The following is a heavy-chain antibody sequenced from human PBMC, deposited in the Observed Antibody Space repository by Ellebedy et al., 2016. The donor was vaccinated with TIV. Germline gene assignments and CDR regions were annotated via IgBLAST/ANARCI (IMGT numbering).Heavy chain of an antibody. Sequence: SETLSLTCTVSGGSISSYYWSWIRQPPGKGLEWIGYIYYSGSTNYNPSLKSRVTISVDMSKNQFSLKLSSVTAADTAVYYCARPSGFGAFDIWGQGTMVTVSS. CDR2: IYYSGST. D-gene: IGHD3-10*01. CDR3: ARPSGFGAFDI. V-gene: IGHV4-59*01. J-gene: IGHJ3*02. CDR1: GGSISSYY.